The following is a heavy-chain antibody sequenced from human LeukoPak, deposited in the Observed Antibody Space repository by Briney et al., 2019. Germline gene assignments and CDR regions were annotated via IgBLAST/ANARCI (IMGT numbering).Heavy chain of an antibody. J-gene: IGHJ4*02. D-gene: IGHD1-1*01. CDR3: ARDPEGELEPYLDY. CDR2: INAGNGNT. CDR1: GYTFTSYA. V-gene: IGHV1-3*01. Sequence: ASVKVSCKASGYTFTSYAMHWVRQAPGQRLEWMGWINAGNGNTKYLQKFQGRVTITRDTSASTAYMELSSLRSEDTAVYYCARDPEGELEPYLDYWGQGTLVTVSS.